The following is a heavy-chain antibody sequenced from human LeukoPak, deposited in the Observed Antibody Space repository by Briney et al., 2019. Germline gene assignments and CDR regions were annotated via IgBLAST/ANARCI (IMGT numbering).Heavy chain of an antibody. J-gene: IGHJ4*02. D-gene: IGHD5-12*01. CDR1: GGSISSYY. CDR2: IYYTGST. CDR3: AGGLRLEYLYDY. Sequence: SETLSLTCTVSGGSISSYYWSWIRQPPGKGLEWIGYIYYTGSTNYSPSLKSRVTISVDTSKNQFSLKLSSVTAADTAVYYCAGGLRLEYLYDYWGQGTLVTVSS. V-gene: IGHV4-59*01.